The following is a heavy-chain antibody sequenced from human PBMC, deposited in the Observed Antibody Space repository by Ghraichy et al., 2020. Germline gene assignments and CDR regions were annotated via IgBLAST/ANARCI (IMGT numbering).Heavy chain of an antibody. D-gene: IGHD2-2*01. J-gene: IGHJ4*02. CDR2: ISGSGGST. Sequence: GESLNISCAASGFTFSSYAMSWVRQAPGKGLEWVSAISGSGGSTYYADSVKGRFTISRDNSKNTLYLQMNSLRAEDTAVYYCAKYLGGCSSTSCPTPFFDYWGQGTLVTVSS. V-gene: IGHV3-23*01. CDR1: GFTFSSYA. CDR3: AKYLGGCSSTSCPTPFFDY.